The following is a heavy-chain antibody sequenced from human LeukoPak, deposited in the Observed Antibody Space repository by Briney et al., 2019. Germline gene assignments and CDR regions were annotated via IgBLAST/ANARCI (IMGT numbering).Heavy chain of an antibody. Sequence: SVKVSCKASGGTFSSCAISWVRQAPGQGLEWMGGIIPIFGTANYAQKFQGRVTITADESTSTAYMELSSLRSEDTAVYYCARGHYDILTGYYKDYYYYYGMDVWGKGTTVTVSS. CDR1: GGTFSSCA. V-gene: IGHV1-69*13. CDR2: IIPIFGTA. D-gene: IGHD3-9*01. CDR3: ARGHYDILTGYYKDYYYYYGMDV. J-gene: IGHJ6*04.